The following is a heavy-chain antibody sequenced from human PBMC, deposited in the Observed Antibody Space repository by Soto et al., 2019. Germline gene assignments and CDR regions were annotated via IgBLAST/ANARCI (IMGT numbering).Heavy chain of an antibody. J-gene: IGHJ3*02. V-gene: IGHV4-34*01. CDR1: AGSFSHYY. CDR3: ARVGSSDWQVALDI. D-gene: IGHD6-19*01. Sequence: PSETLSLTCAVYAGSFSHYYWNWIRQSPGEGLEWIGKIKHSGSSNYNPPLRSRVSISVDMSKNQFSLRLTSVTAADTAVYYCARVGSSDWQVALDIWGQGTMVTVSS. CDR2: IKHSGSS.